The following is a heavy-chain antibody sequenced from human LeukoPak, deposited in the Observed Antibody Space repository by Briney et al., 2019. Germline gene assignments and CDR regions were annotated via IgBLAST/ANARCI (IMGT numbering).Heavy chain of an antibody. J-gene: IGHJ3*02. CDR2: MNPNSGNT. Sequence: ASVKVSCKASGYTFTSYDINWVRQATGQGLEWMGWMNPNSGNTGYAQKFQGRVTVTRDMSTSTVYMELSSLRSEDTAVYYCARGDHVRIYAESAFDIWGQGTMVTVSS. CDR1: GYTFTSYD. CDR3: ARGDHVRIYAESAFDI. D-gene: IGHD5/OR15-5a*01. V-gene: IGHV1-8*02.